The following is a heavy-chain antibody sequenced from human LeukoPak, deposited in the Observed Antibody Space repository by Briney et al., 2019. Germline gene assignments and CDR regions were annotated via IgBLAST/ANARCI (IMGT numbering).Heavy chain of an antibody. CDR2: MNPNSGNT. J-gene: IGHJ4*02. D-gene: IGHD2-15*01. V-gene: IGHV1-8*01. CDR3: ARATVRGDCSGGSCYHLDY. CDR1: GYTFTSYD. Sequence: ASVPVTCMTSGYTFTSYDIHWVRQDTGQRLEWMGWMNPNSGNTGYAQKFQGRVTMTRNTSTSTAYMELSSLISEDTAVYYCARATVRGDCSGGSCYHLDYWGQGALVTVSS.